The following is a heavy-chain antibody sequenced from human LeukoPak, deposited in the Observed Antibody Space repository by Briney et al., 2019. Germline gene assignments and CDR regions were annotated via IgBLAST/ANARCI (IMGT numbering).Heavy chain of an antibody. Sequence: ASVKVSCKAPGYTLTGYYMHWVRQAPGQGREWMGWINPNSGGTNNAQKFQGRVTMTRDTIISTAYMELSRLRSDDTAVYYCAGGGTEFDYWGQGTLVTVSS. CDR3: AGGGTEFDY. CDR1: GYTLTGYY. CDR2: INPNSGGT. V-gene: IGHV1-2*02. J-gene: IGHJ4*02. D-gene: IGHD3-16*01.